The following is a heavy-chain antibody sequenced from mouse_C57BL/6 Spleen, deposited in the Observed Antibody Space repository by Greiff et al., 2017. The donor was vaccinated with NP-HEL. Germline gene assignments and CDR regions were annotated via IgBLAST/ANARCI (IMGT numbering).Heavy chain of an antibody. CDR1: GYTFTDYY. CDR3: ARSIRSYYFDY. D-gene: IGHD2-3*01. Sequence: QLQQSWAELVRPGASVKLSCQASGYTFTDYYINWVKQKPGQGLEWIARIYTGSGNTYYNEKFKGKATLTAEKSSSTADMQLSSLTSEDSAVYFCARSIRSYYFDYWGQGTTLTVSS. CDR2: IYTGSGNT. V-gene: IGHV1-76*01. J-gene: IGHJ2*01.